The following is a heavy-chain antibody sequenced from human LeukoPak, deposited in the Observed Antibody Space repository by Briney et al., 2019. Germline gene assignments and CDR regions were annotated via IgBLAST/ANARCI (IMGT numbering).Heavy chain of an antibody. CDR2: IIPILGTA. V-gene: IGHV1-69*05. CDR1: GGTFSSYA. Sequence: RASVKVSCKASGGTFSSYAISWVRQAPGQGLEWMGGIIPILGTANYAQKFQGRVTITTDESTSTAYMELSSLRSEDTAVYYCARQGIVGATIGDYYYMDVWGKGTTVTVSS. J-gene: IGHJ6*03. D-gene: IGHD1-26*01. CDR3: ARQGIVGATIGDYYYMDV.